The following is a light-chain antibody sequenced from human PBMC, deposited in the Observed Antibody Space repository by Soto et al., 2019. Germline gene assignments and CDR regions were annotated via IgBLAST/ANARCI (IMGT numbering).Light chain of an antibody. CDR3: QQYNTYPLT. J-gene: IGKJ4*01. V-gene: IGKV1-5*03. CDR1: QTIDSW. CDR2: KAS. Sequence: DIQMTQSPSTLSASVGDRVTITCRASQTIDSWLAWYQQRPGKPPNLLIYKASTLASGVPSRFSGSGSGTEFTLTISNLQPDDFATYYCQQYNTYPLTFGGGTKVDIK.